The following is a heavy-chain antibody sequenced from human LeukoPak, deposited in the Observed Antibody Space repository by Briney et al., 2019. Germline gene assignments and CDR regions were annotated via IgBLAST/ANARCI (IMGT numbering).Heavy chain of an antibody. Sequence: PGGSLRLSCSASGFTFSSYAMHWVRQAPGKGLEYVSAISSNGGSTYYADSVKGRFTISRDNSKNTLYLQMSSLRAEDTAVYYCVKDLADIVATIPVARFDYWGQGTLVTVSS. D-gene: IGHD5-12*01. CDR1: GFTFSSYA. V-gene: IGHV3-64D*06. CDR2: ISSNGGST. CDR3: VKDLADIVATIPVARFDY. J-gene: IGHJ4*02.